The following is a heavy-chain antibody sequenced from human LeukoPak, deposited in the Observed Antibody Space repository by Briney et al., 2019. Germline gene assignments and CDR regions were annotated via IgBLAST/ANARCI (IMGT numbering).Heavy chain of an antibody. CDR2: INPSAGST. D-gene: IGHD4-11*01. V-gene: IGHV1-46*01. Sequence: GASVKVSCKASGYTFINYYMHWVRQAPGQGLEWMGIINPSAGSTTYAQNCQGRVTMTRDTSTNTVYMELNSLRSDDTAVYYCARQRDSNWFDPWGQGTLVTVSS. CDR1: GYTFINYY. J-gene: IGHJ5*02. CDR3: ARQRDSNWFDP.